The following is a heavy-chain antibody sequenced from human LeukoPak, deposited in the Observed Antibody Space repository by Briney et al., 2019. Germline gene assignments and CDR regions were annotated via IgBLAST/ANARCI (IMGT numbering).Heavy chain of an antibody. CDR1: GFTFSSYS. J-gene: IGHJ4*02. D-gene: IGHD6-13*01. CDR3: ARDKSSSWSPPDY. Sequence: PGGSLRLSCAASGFTFSSYSMNWVRQAPGKGLEWVSSISSSSSSYIYYADSVKGRFTISRDNAKNSLYLQMNSLRAEDTAVYYCARDKSSSWSPPDYWGQGTLVTVSS. CDR2: ISSSSSSYI. V-gene: IGHV3-21*01.